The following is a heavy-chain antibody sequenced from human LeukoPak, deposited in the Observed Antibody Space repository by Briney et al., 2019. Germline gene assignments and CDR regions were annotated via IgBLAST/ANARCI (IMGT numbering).Heavy chain of an antibody. V-gene: IGHV4-39*01. CDR2: MYYSGST. D-gene: IGHD3-3*01. CDR1: GGSISSSRYY. J-gene: IGHJ6*02. CDR3: ARLDNVLEWLPSYYYYGMDV. Sequence: SETLPLTCTVYGGSISSSRYYWGWIRRPPGKGLEWIGSMYYSGSTYFTPSLKSRVTISVGTSKNQFCLKLSSVTAADTAVYDCARLDNVLEWLPSYYYYGMDVWGQGTTVTVSS.